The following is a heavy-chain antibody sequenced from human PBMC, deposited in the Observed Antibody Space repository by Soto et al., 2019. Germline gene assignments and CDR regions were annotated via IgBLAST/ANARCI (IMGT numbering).Heavy chain of an antibody. Sequence: GASVKVSCKASGGTFSSYAISWVRQAPGQGLEWMGGIIPIFGTANYAQKFQGRVTITADKSTSTAYMELSSLRSEDTAVYYCARSRPARYYDFWSGYAYYFDYWGQGTLVTAPQ. CDR2: IIPIFGTA. CDR1: GGTFSSYA. CDR3: ARSRPARYYDFWSGYAYYFDY. V-gene: IGHV1-69*06. D-gene: IGHD3-3*01. J-gene: IGHJ4*02.